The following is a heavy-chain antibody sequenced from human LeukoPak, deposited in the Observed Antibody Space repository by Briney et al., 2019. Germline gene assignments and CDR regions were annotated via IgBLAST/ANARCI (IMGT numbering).Heavy chain of an antibody. CDR1: GFTFSSNG. Sequence: PGGSLRLSCTASGFTFSSNGMHWVRQAPGKGLEWVAVISYDGSNKYDADSVKGRFTISRDNSKNTLYVQMNSLRAEDTAVYYCARDPAKFWSGHDYWGQGTLVTVSS. CDR2: ISYDGSNK. D-gene: IGHD3-3*01. CDR3: ARDPAKFWSGHDY. J-gene: IGHJ4*02. V-gene: IGHV3-30*03.